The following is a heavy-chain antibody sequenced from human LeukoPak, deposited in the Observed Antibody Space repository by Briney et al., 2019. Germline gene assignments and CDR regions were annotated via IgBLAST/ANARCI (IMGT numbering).Heavy chain of an antibody. Sequence: PSETLSLTCTVSGGSISSSSYYWGWIRQPPGKGLEWIGSIYYSGSTYYNPSLKSRVTISVDTSKNQFSLKLSSVTAADTAVYYCARRCDILTGEFDYWGQGTLVTVSS. CDR2: IYYSGST. V-gene: IGHV4-39*01. J-gene: IGHJ4*02. D-gene: IGHD3-9*01. CDR3: ARRCDILTGEFDY. CDR1: GGSISSSSYY.